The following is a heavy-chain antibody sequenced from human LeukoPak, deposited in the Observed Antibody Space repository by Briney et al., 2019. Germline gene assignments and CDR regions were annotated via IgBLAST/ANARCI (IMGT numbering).Heavy chain of an antibody. CDR1: GGPVSSGSYY. CDR2: INHSGST. V-gene: IGHV4-39*07. Sequence: SETLSLTCTVSGGPVSSGSYYWSWIRQPPGKGLEWIGEINHSGSTNYNPSLKSRVTISVDTSKNQFSLKLSSVTAADTAVYYCARDAYQGSSWYPGGLDAFDIWGQGTMVTVSS. CDR3: ARDAYQGSSWYPGGLDAFDI. D-gene: IGHD6-13*01. J-gene: IGHJ3*02.